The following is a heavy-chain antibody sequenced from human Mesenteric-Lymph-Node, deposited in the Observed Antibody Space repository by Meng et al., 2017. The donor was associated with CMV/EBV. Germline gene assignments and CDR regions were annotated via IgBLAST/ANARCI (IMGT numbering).Heavy chain of an antibody. D-gene: IGHD6-13*01. CDR3: ARIIENSRSSAWYYYFDS. CDR1: GGTFSTFA. CDR2: NIPVFGAP. V-gene: IGHV1-69*05. Sequence: SVKVSCKGSGGTFSTFAISWVRQAPGQGLEWMGGNIPVFGAPDHSQKFQGRVTLFTDEATNTAYMELSSLRSEDTAVYYCARIIENSRSSAWYYYFDSWGQGTLVTVSS. J-gene: IGHJ4*02.